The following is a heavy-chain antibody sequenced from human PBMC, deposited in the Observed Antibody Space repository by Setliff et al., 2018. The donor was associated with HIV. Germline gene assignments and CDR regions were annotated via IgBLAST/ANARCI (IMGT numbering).Heavy chain of an antibody. D-gene: IGHD2-2*01. CDR3: ARHAAGPDGPFDY. Sequence: SETLSLTCGVSGYSMSSGYYWGWIRQPPGKGLEWFGNVYHTGSTYYNPSLKSRVTISVDTSKNQFSLKLGSVIAADTAVYYCARHAAGPDGPFDYWGQGTLVTVSS. V-gene: IGHV4-38-2*01. J-gene: IGHJ4*02. CDR1: GYSMSSGYY. CDR2: VYHTGST.